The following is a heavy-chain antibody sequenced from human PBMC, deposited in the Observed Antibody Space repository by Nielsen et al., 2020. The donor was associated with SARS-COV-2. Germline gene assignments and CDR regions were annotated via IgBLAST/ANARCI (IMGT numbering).Heavy chain of an antibody. D-gene: IGHD2-2*01. Sequence: GGSLRLSCAASGFNFRDYYMTWIRQAPGKGLEWVAYVSGYSSYIEYADSVRGRFTISRDNAKKSLYLQMNNLRTEDTAVYYCAKSSNSDYYYYYGMDVWGQGTTVTVSS. CDR2: VSGYSSYI. J-gene: IGHJ6*02. CDR1: GFNFRDYY. CDR3: AKSSNSDYYYYYGMDV. V-gene: IGHV3-11*03.